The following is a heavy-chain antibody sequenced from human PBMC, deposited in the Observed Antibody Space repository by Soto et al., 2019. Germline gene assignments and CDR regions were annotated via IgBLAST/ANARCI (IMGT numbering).Heavy chain of an antibody. Sequence: SQTLSLTCAISGDSVSSNSAAWNWIRQSPSRGLEWLGRTYYRSKWYNDYAVSVKSRITINPDTSKNQFSLQLNSVTPEDTAVYYCARGHSSSWRGYYYGMDVWGQGTTVTVSS. D-gene: IGHD6-13*01. CDR3: ARGHSSSWRGYYYGMDV. V-gene: IGHV6-1*01. J-gene: IGHJ6*02. CDR1: GDSVSSNSAA. CDR2: TYYRSKWYN.